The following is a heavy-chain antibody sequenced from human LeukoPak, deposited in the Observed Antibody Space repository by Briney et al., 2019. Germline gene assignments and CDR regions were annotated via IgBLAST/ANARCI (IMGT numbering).Heavy chain of an antibody. CDR3: ARDLALTMVRGIGYYYYGMDV. Sequence: VASVKVSCKASGYTFSGYYLHWVRQAPGQGLEWMGWINPNSGGTNSAQKFQGRVTVTRDTSITTAYMELSRLRSDDTAVYYCARDLALTMVRGIGYYYYGMDVWSQGTTVTVSS. J-gene: IGHJ6*02. D-gene: IGHD3-10*01. CDR2: INPNSGGT. V-gene: IGHV1-2*02. CDR1: GYTFSGYY.